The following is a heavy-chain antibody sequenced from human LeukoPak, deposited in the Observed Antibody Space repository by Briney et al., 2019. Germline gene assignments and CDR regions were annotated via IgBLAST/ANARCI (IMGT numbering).Heavy chain of an antibody. J-gene: IGHJ4*02. CDR1: GYTFTSYG. D-gene: IGHD3-3*01. CDR3: ARAYDLRATIFGVVTLFDY. CDR2: ISAYNGNT. Sequence: GASVKVSCKASGYTFTSYGISWVRQAPGQGLEWMGWISAYNGNTNYAQKLQGRVTMTTDTSTSTAYMELRSLRSDDTAVYYCARAYDLRATIFGVVTLFDYWGQGTLVTVSS. V-gene: IGHV1-18*01.